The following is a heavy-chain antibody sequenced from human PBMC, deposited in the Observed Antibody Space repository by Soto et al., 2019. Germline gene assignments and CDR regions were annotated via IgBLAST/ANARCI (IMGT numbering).Heavy chain of an antibody. J-gene: IGHJ5*02. D-gene: IGHD2-15*01. V-gene: IGHV3-23*01. Sequence: GGSLRLSCEASGFAFSTYDMSWVRQAPGKGLEWVSVISGSGDNTDYAGSVKGRFTISRDNSKNTLYLQMNSLRAEDTAVYYFAKDSVGPYCSGGSCYDWFDPWGQGTLVTVSS. CDR3: AKDSVGPYCSGGSCYDWFDP. CDR2: ISGSGDNT. CDR1: GFAFSTYD.